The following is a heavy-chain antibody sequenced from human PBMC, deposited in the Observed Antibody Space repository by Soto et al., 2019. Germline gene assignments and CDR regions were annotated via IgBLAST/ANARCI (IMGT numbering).Heavy chain of an antibody. CDR1: GGSISSYY. V-gene: IGHV4-59*01. CDR2: IYYSGST. Sequence: SETLSLTCTVSGGSISSYYWSWIRQPPGKGLEWIGYIYYSGSTNYNPSLKSRVTISVDTSKNQFSLKLSSVTAADTAVYYCAREHCSSTSCYTNWFDPWGQGTMVTVYS. CDR3: AREHCSSTSCYTNWFDP. J-gene: IGHJ5*02. D-gene: IGHD2-2*02.